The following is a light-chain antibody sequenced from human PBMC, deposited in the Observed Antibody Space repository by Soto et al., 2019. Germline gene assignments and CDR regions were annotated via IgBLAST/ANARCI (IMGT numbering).Light chain of an antibody. CDR3: QQYQNWPPLT. CDR2: GAT. Sequence: EIVMTQSPATLSVFPGERATLSCRASQSISSNLAWYQHKPGQAPGLLIYGATTRATSIPARFSGSGSGTEFTLTISSLQSEDFAVYYCQQYQNWPPLTFGGGTKVETK. J-gene: IGKJ4*01. V-gene: IGKV3-15*01. CDR1: QSISSN.